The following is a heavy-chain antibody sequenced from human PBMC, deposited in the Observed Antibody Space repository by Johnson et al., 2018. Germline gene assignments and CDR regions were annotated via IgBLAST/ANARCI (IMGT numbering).Heavy chain of an antibody. CDR1: GFTFRSYG. CDR2: ISYDGSNK. J-gene: IGHJ6*03. Sequence: QVQLVQSGGGVVQPGRSLRLSCAASGFTFRSYGMHWVRQAPGKGPEWVAVISYDGSNKYYADSVKGRFTISRDNSKNTLYLQVNSLRAEDTAVYYCAKDGARYDYVWGSYRLSDYMDVWGKGTTVTVSS. V-gene: IGHV3-30*18. D-gene: IGHD3-16*02. CDR3: AKDGARYDYVWGSYRLSDYMDV.